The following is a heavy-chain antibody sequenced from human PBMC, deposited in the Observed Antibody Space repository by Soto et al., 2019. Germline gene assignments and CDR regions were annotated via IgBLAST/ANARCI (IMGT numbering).Heavy chain of an antibody. CDR1: GFTFSSYW. D-gene: IGHD3-3*01. CDR3: AREGVYDFWSGFLGSPSYYYYYMDV. J-gene: IGHJ6*03. CDR2: IKQDGSEK. Sequence: GGSLRLSCAASGFTFSSYWMSWVRQAPGKGLEWVANIKQDGSEKYYVDSVKGRFTISRDNAKNSLYLQMNSLRAEDTAVYYCAREGVYDFWSGFLGSPSYYYYYMDVWGKGTTVTVSS. V-gene: IGHV3-7*01.